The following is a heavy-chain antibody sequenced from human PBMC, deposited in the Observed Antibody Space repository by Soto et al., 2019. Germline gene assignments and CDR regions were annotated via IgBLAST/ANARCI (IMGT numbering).Heavy chain of an antibody. Sequence: GGSLRLSCGASGFTFSNFAMSWVRQAPGRGLEWVSGISASGRDIHYADSVKDRFTISRDNSKDTLYLQMNNLRAEDTALYYCAKGGVIATFGGVIVPYYFDSWGQGTPVTVSS. CDR2: ISASGRDI. D-gene: IGHD3-16*02. J-gene: IGHJ4*02. CDR3: AKGGVIATFGGVIVPYYFDS. CDR1: GFTFSNFA. V-gene: IGHV3-23*01.